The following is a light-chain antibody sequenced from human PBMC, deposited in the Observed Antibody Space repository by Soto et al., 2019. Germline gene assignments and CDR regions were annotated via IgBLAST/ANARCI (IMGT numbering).Light chain of an antibody. CDR2: KAF. Sequence: DIQMTQSPSTLSASVGDTVTITCRASQSISSWLAWYQQRPGNAPKLLIYKAFIFESGVPSRFSASGSGTEFTLTISSLQPDDSATYYCQRYNIYPYTFSQGTKLEI. CDR1: QSISSW. J-gene: IGKJ2*01. CDR3: QRYNIYPYT. V-gene: IGKV1-5*03.